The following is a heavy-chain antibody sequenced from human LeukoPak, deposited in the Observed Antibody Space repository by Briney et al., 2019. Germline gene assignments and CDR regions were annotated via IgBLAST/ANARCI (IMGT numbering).Heavy chain of an antibody. J-gene: IGHJ5*01. Sequence: GGSLRLSCAASGFTFSSYWMHWVRQVPGKGLVWVSRIDDVGSGTSYADSVKGRFTISRDDAKNTVYLQMNSLRAEDTAVYYCATVFDFWGQGTLVTVSS. D-gene: IGHD2-21*02. V-gene: IGHV3-74*01. CDR1: GFTFSSYW. CDR3: ATVFDF. CDR2: IDDVGSGT.